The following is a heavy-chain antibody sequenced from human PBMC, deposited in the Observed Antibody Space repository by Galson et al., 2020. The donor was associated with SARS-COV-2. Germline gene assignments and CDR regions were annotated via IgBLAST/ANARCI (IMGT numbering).Heavy chain of an antibody. J-gene: IGHJ4*02. CDR3: PSGVDYGGPKVFVDY. V-gene: IGHV4-4*07. CDR2: IYTSGST. CDR1: GGSFSSNY. D-gene: IGHD4-17*01. Sequence: SETLSLTCTASGGSFSSNYLNWIRQPAGKGLEWIGRIYTSGSTNYNPSPKSRVTMLVETSKNQFSLKLTYVMAADTAVYYCPSGVDYGGPKVFVDYWGQGILVPVSS.